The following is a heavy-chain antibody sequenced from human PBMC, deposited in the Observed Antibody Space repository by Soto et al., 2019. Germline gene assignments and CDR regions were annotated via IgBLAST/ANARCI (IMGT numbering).Heavy chain of an antibody. D-gene: IGHD4-17*01. Sequence: SETLSLTCTVSGGSISSYYWSWIRQPPGKGLEWIGYIYYSGSTNYNPSLKSRVTISVDTSKNQFSLKLSSVTAADTAVYYCANALFDDYGDLYYFDYWGQGTLVTVSS. CDR1: GGSISSYY. V-gene: IGHV4-59*01. J-gene: IGHJ4*02. CDR2: IYYSGST. CDR3: ANALFDDYGDLYYFDY.